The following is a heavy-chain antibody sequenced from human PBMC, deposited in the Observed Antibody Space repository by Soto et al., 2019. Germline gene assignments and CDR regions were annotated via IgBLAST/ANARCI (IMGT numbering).Heavy chain of an antibody. CDR2: INPSGGT. J-gene: IGHJ4*02. Sequence: QVQLQQWGAGLLKPSETLSLTCAVYGGPFSTDYWSWIRQPPGKGLEWIGEINPSGGTNYNPSLKSRVTISVATSKNQFSLKLSSVTAADTPVYYCARVLAARASRDFDYWGQGTLVTVSS. D-gene: IGHD6-6*01. CDR1: GGPFSTDY. CDR3: ARVLAARASRDFDY. V-gene: IGHV4-34*01.